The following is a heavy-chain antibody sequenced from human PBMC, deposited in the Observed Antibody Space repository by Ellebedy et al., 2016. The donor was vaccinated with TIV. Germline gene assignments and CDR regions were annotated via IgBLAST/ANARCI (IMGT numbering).Heavy chain of an antibody. Sequence: ASVKVSCKASGYTFTGYYMHWVRQAPGQGLEWMGWINPNSGGTNYAQKFQGWVTMTRDTSISTAYMELSRLRSDDTAVYYCARGLVEYSYYYGMDVWGQGTTVAVSS. CDR3: ARGLVEYSYYYGMDV. J-gene: IGHJ6*02. CDR2: INPNSGGT. D-gene: IGHD2-8*02. V-gene: IGHV1-2*04. CDR1: GYTFTGYY.